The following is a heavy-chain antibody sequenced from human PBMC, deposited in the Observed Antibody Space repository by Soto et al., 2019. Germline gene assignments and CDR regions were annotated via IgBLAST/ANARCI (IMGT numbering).Heavy chain of an antibody. Sequence: QVQLQESGPGLVKPSETLSLTCTVSGGSISTYYWSWIRQPPGKGLEWIGYIYYSGTTNYNPSLKSXXTXSXXTSKNQFSLNLSSVTAADTAVYYCARHQGGSYFDYWGQGTLVTVSS. CDR3: ARHQGGSYFDY. CDR2: IYYSGTT. J-gene: IGHJ4*02. D-gene: IGHD1-26*01. CDR1: GGSISTYY. V-gene: IGHV4-59*08.